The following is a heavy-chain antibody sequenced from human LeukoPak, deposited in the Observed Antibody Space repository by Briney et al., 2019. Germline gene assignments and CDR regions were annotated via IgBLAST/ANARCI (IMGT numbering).Heavy chain of an antibody. J-gene: IGHJ4*02. CDR1: GYTFTDYY. CDR2: VDPEDGET. CDR3: ATSTVGASVIFDY. V-gene: IGHV1-69-2*01. D-gene: IGHD1-26*01. Sequence: ASVKISCKVSGYTFTDYYMHWVHQAPGKGLEWMGLVDPEDGETIYAEKFQGRVTITAATSTDTAYMELSSLRSEDTAVYYCATSTVGASVIFDYWGQGTLVTVSS.